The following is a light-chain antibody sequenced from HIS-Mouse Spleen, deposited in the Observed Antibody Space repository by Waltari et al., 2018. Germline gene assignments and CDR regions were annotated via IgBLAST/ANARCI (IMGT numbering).Light chain of an antibody. V-gene: IGLV6-57*04. CDR3: QSYDSSNLV. CDR1: SGRIASNY. J-gene: IGLJ3*02. Sequence: NFMLTQPHSVSQSPGKTVTISCTRSSGRIASNYVQWYQQRPGSAPTTVIYEDNQSPSGVPDRFSGSIDSSSNSASLTISGLKTEDEADYYCQSYDSSNLVFGGGTKLTVL. CDR2: EDN.